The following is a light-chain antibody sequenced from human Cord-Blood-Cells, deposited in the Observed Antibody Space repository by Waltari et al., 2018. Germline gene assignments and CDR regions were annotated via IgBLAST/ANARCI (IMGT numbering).Light chain of an antibody. J-gene: IGLJ3*02. CDR1: SSDVGGYNY. CDR3: SSYAGSNNLV. Sequence: QSALTQPPSASGSPGQSVTTHCTGSSSDVGGYNYVSWYQQHPGKAPKLMIYEVSKRPAGVPVRFSGSKSGNTASLTVSVLQAEDEADYYCSSYAGSNNLVFGGGTKLTVL. V-gene: IGLV2-8*01. CDR2: EVS.